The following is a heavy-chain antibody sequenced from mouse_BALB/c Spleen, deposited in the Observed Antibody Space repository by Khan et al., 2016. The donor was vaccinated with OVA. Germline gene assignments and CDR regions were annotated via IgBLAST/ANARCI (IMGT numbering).Heavy chain of an antibody. CDR1: GFSLTNYG. J-gene: IGHJ4*01. D-gene: IGHD3-3*01. V-gene: IGHV2-6-1*01. Sequence: QVQLKESGPGLVAPSQSLSITCTISGFSLTNYGVHWIRQPPGKGLEWLVAIWSDGSSTYYSALKSRLSISKDNSKSQVFLKMNSLQTDDTAMYFCDRQPSYQYSIIDYWGQGTSVTVSS. CDR3: DRQPSYQYSIIDY. CDR2: IWSDGSS.